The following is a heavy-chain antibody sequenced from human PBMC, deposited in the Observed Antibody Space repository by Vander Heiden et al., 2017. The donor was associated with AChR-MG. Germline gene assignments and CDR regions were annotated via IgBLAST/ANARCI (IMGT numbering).Heavy chain of an antibody. CDR3: ASGVGAQSE. CDR1: GFTFSSYS. D-gene: IGHD1-26*01. J-gene: IGHJ4*02. CDR2: ISSSSSYI. V-gene: IGHV3-21*01. Sequence: EVQLVESGGGLVKPGGSLRLSCAASGFTFSSYSMNWVRQAPGKGVEVVSSISSSSSYIYYADSVKGRFTISRDNAKNSLYLQMNSLRAEDTAVYYCASGVGAQSEWGQGTLVTVSS.